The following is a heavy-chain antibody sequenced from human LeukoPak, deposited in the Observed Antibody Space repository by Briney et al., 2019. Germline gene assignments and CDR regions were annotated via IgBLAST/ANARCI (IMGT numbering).Heavy chain of an antibody. CDR1: GFTFSSYE. CDR2: ISSSGSTI. CDR3: ARDRNDFWSGAESPGYYYYYMDV. V-gene: IGHV3-48*03. Sequence: GGSLRLSCAASGFTFSSYEMNWVRQAPGKGLEWVSYISSSGSTIYYADSVKGRFTISRDNAKNSLYLQMNSLRAEDTAVYYCARDRNDFWSGAESPGYYYYYMDVWGKGTTVTVSS. D-gene: IGHD3-3*01. J-gene: IGHJ6*03.